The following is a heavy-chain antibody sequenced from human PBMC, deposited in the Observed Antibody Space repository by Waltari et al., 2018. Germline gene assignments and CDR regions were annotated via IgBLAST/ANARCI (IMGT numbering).Heavy chain of an antibody. Sequence: EVQVVQSGAEVRKPGSTVKISCKVSGDNATDYPIHWIYQAPGTGLEWGGLLDPEDGEAISAERFRDRVTLVADPARNTAYMELRSLESEDTAVYDCATGGAVRGGIGGSWGQGTLVTVSS. CDR3: ATGGAVRGGIGGS. J-gene: IGHJ5*02. V-gene: IGHV1-69-2*01. D-gene: IGHD3-10*01. CDR1: GDNATDYP. CDR2: LDPEDGEA.